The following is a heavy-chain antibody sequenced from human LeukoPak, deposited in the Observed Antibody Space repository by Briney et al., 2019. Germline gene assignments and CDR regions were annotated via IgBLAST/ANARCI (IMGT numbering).Heavy chain of an antibody. J-gene: IGHJ4*02. CDR3: ARTCTGITCSDFDY. CDR1: GYTFTSYD. Sequence: ASVKVSCKASGYTFTSYDINWVRQATGQGLEWMGWMNPISGNTGYARKFQGRVTMTRSTSISTAYMELSSLRSEDTAMYYRARTCTGITCSDFDYWGQGTLVTVSS. CDR2: MNPISGNT. V-gene: IGHV1-8*01. D-gene: IGHD2-8*02.